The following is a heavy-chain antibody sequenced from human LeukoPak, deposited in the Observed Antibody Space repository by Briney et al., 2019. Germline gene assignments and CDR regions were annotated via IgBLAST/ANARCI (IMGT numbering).Heavy chain of an antibody. J-gene: IGHJ4*02. CDR2: MSRSGDTI. CDR3: AGYHWNSGVVY. D-gene: IGHD1-7*01. Sequence: GGSLRLSCAASGFTFSDYAMSWIRQAPGQGLEWVSYMSRSGDTIDYADSVKGRFSISRDNAKNSLYLQMNSLRAEDTAVYYCAGYHWNSGVVYWGQGTLVTVSS. V-gene: IGHV3-11*01. CDR1: GFTFSDYA.